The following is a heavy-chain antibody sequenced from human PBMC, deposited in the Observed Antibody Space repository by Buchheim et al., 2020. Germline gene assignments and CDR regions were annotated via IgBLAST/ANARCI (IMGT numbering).Heavy chain of an antibody. Sequence: EVQLVESGGGLVKPGGSLRLSCAASGFTFSNAWMSWVRQAPGKGLEWVGRVKSKTDGGTTDQAAPGKGRFSMSRDVSKNKVYLQMNSLKTEDTAVYYCTTEGIVVVVAATVYWGQGTL. J-gene: IGHJ4*02. CDR1: GFTFSNAW. CDR2: VKSKTDGGTT. V-gene: IGHV3-15*01. CDR3: TTEGIVVVVAATVY. D-gene: IGHD2-15*01.